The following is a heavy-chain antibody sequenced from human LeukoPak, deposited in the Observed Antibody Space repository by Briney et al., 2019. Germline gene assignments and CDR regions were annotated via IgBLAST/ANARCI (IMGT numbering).Heavy chain of an antibody. CDR3: AREGGFYRPLDY. Sequence: SETLSLTCAVSGGSVTGTNWWSWVRQPPGKGLEWIGEVHLDGRTNYNPSLKSRLIMSVDLPETHISLKLTSVTAADTAVYYCAREGGFYRPLDYSGQGTLVTVSS. CDR2: VHLDGRT. D-gene: IGHD3-3*01. V-gene: IGHV4-4*02. J-gene: IGHJ4*02. CDR1: GGSVTGTNW.